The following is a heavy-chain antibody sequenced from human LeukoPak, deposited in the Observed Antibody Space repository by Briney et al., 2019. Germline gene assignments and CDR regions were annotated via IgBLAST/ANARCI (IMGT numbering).Heavy chain of an antibody. CDR3: ASQSDGMGFDP. CDR2: IYSGGST. J-gene: IGHJ5*02. CDR1: GFTVSDNS. D-gene: IGHD6-13*01. Sequence: AGYLRLSCAAYGFTVSDNSMNWDGQAPGKGLEWVSVIYSGGSTYYADSVKGRFTISRDNSKTTLYLQMSSLRAEDTAVYYCASQSDGMGFDPWGQGTLVAVSS. V-gene: IGHV3-53*01.